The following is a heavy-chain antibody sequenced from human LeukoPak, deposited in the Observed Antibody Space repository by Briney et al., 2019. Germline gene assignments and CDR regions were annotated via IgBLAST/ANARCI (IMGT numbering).Heavy chain of an antibody. V-gene: IGHV1-2*02. Sequence: ASVKVSCKASGYTFTRYYMHWVRQAPGHGLEWMGWISPNSGGTNYAQSFEGRVSMTRDRSISTAYMELSRLRSDDTALYCCARAWAGTTLVALSYWGQGTLVTVSS. CDR2: ISPNSGGT. J-gene: IGHJ4*02. D-gene: IGHD1-7*01. CDR3: ARAWAGTTLVALSY. CDR1: GYTFTRYY.